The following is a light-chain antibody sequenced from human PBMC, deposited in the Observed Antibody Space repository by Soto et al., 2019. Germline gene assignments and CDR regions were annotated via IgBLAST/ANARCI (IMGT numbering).Light chain of an antibody. CDR2: GAS. V-gene: IGKV3-15*01. CDR3: QQYNNWPRT. CDR1: QRVSSD. J-gene: IGKJ1*01. Sequence: IVLTQSPVTLSFSPCEIATLSCSASQRVSSDLAWFQQKPGQAPRLLIYGASTRAPGIPARFSGSGSGTEFTLTISSLQSEDFAVYYCQQYNNWPRTFGQGTKVDIK.